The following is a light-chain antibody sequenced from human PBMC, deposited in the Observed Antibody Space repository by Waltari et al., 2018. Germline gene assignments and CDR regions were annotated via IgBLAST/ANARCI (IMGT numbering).Light chain of an antibody. CDR2: ATS. CDR3: LQYNTYPYT. J-gene: IGKJ2*01. CDR1: HDINGR. Sequence: IQMTQPPSSLSASVGDSVTITCRASHDINGRLAWYQQKPEKAPKSLIYATSSLHSGVPTTFSGSGSGTDYSLTISSLQPEDFATYYCLQYNTYPYTFGQGTKLDIK. V-gene: IGKV1D-16*01.